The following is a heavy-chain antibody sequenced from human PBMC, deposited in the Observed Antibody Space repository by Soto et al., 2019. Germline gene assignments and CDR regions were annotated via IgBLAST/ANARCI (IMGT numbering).Heavy chain of an antibody. CDR3: ARAVAVPADFDY. Sequence: QVQLVQSGAEEKKPGASVKVSCKASGYSFTSYAMHWVRQAPGQGLEWMGWINAGNGNTKYSQKFQGRVTITRDTSASTGYMELSSLRSEDTSLYDCARAVAVPADFDYWGQGTLVTVSS. D-gene: IGHD6-19*01. J-gene: IGHJ4*02. CDR1: GYSFTSYA. CDR2: INAGNGNT. V-gene: IGHV1-3*05.